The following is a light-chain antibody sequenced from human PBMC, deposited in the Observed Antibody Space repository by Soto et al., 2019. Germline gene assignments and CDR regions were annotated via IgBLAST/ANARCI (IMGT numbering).Light chain of an antibody. Sequence: DIQMTQSPSTLSASVGDRVIITCRASQSVGTWLAWYQHIPGKAPNLLMSKASILQSGVPSRFSGSGSGTESTLTINNLQPDDFATYYCQQYKRYWTFGQGTKVEIK. CDR1: QSVGTW. J-gene: IGKJ1*01. CDR3: QQYKRYWT. CDR2: KAS. V-gene: IGKV1-5*03.